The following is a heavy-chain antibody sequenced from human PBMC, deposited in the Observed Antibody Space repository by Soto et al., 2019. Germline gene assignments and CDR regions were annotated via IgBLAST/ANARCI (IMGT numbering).Heavy chain of an antibody. CDR2: IYHGGST. D-gene: IGHD6-13*01. J-gene: IGHJ4*02. Sequence: QVQLQESGPGMVKPSGTLSLTCAVSGGSISSSNWWSWVRQPPGKGLEWIGEIYHGGSTNYNPSLKSRVPISVDKSTNPVSLKLSSVTAADTAVYYCAGVGYSSSWYGLHYWGQGTLVTVSS. V-gene: IGHV4-4*02. CDR1: GGSISSSNW. CDR3: AGVGYSSSWYGLHY.